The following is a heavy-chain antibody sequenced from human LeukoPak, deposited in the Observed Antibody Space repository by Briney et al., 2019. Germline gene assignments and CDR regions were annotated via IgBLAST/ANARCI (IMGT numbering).Heavy chain of an antibody. V-gene: IGHV4-59*08. CDR1: GGSISSYY. Sequence: SETLSLTCTVSGGSISSYYWSWIRQPPGKGLEWIGSMYYSGSTNYKPSLKCRVTISVDTSKNQFSLKLSSVTAADTAVYYCARHAYYYDRSGSYEAFDIWGQGTMVTVSS. CDR2: MYYSGST. CDR3: ARHAYYYDRSGSYEAFDI. D-gene: IGHD3-22*01. J-gene: IGHJ3*02.